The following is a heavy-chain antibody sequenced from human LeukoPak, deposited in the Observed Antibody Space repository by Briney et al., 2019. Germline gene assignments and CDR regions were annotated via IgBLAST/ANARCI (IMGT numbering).Heavy chain of an antibody. Sequence: ASVKVSCTASGYTFTSYAMHWVRQAPGQRLEWMGWINAGNGNTKYSQKFQGRVTITRDTSASTAYMELSSLRSEDTAVYYCARFLIVVVPAAINGMDAWGQGTTVTVSS. J-gene: IGHJ6*02. CDR1: GYTFTSYA. CDR3: ARFLIVVVPAAINGMDA. D-gene: IGHD2-2*01. CDR2: INAGNGNT. V-gene: IGHV1-3*01.